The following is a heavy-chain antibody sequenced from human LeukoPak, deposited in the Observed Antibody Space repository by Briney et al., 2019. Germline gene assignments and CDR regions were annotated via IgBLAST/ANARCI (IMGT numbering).Heavy chain of an antibody. CDR1: GGSFSGYQ. CDR3: ARAYYYDSTGYFEDNY. D-gene: IGHD3-22*01. J-gene: IGHJ4*02. Sequence: SETLSLTCAVSGGSFSGYQWNWIRQPPGEGLEWIGETNHRGRTTYNPSLKSRVTMSTDTSKNHFSLRLSSVTAADTAVYYCARAYYYDSTGYFEDNYWGQGTLVTVSS. CDR2: TNHRGRT. V-gene: IGHV4-34*01.